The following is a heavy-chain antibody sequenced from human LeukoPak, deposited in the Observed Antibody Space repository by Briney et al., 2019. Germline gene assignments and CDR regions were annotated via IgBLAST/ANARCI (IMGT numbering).Heavy chain of an antibody. D-gene: IGHD5-24*01. CDR3: ARGGEMKYFQH. V-gene: IGHV3-30-3*01. CDR1: GFTFSSYA. J-gene: IGHJ1*01. Sequence: GGSLRLSCAASGFTFSSYAMHWVRQAPGKGLEGVAVISYDGSNKYYADSVKGRFTISRDNSKNTLYLQMNSLRAEDTAVYYCARGGEMKYFQHWGQGTLVTVSS. CDR2: ISYDGSNK.